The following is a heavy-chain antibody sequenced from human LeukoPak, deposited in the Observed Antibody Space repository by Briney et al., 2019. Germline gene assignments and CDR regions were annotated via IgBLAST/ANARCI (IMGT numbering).Heavy chain of an antibody. CDR2: IRYDGSNK. D-gene: IGHD3-10*01. CDR3: AKDGVVAYYGSGSYQANWFDP. CDR1: GFTFSSYG. V-gene: IGHV3-30*02. J-gene: IGHJ5*02. Sequence: GGSLRLSCAASGFTFSSYGMHWVRQAPGKGLEWVAFIRYDGSNKYYADSVKGRFTISRDNSKNTLYLQMNSLRAEDTAVYYCAKDGVVAYYGSGSYQANWFDPWGQGTLVTVSS.